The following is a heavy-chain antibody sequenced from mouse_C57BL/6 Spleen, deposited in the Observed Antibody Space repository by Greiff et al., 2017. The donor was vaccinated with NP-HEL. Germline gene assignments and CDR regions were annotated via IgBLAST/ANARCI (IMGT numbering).Heavy chain of an antibody. J-gene: IGHJ1*03. CDR2: IDPSDSYT. CDR3: ASYDGYSRYYDV. CDR1: GYTFTSYW. V-gene: IGHV1-69*01. Sequence: QVQLQQPGAELVMPGASVKLSCKASGYTFTSYWMHWVKQRPGQGLEWIGEIDPSDSYTNYNQKFKGKSTLTVDKSSSTAYMQLSSLTSEDSAVYYCASYDGYSRYYDVWGTATTVTVSS. D-gene: IGHD2-3*01.